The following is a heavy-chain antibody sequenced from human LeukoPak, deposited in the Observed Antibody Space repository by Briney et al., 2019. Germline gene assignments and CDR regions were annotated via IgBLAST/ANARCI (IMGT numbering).Heavy chain of an antibody. D-gene: IGHD5-12*01. CDR1: GYTFTGYY. CDR3: ARGRRGLSGCDYFH. V-gene: IGHV1-2*02. CDR2: INPNSGGT. J-gene: IGHJ4*02. Sequence: GASVKVSCKASGYTFTGYYMHWVRQAPGQGLEWMGWINPNSGGTNYAQKFKGRVTMTRDTSISTAYMELTRLTSDDTAVYYCARGRRGLSGCDYFHWGQGTLVTVSS.